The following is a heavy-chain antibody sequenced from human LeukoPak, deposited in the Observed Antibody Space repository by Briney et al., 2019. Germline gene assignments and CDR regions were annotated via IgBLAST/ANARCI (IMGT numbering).Heavy chain of an antibody. CDR2: MNPNSGNT. J-gene: IGHJ4*02. CDR3: ALDYGDYVFDY. CDR1: GYTFTSYD. V-gene: IGHV1-8*01. D-gene: IGHD4-17*01. Sequence: ASVKVSCKSSGYTFTSYDINRVRQATGQGLEWMGWMNPNSGNTGYAQKFQGRVTMTRNTSISTAYMELSSLRSEDTAVYYCALDYGDYVFDYWGQGTLVTVPS.